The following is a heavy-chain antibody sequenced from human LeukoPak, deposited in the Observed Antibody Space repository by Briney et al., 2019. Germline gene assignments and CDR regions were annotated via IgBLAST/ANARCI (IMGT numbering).Heavy chain of an antibody. D-gene: IGHD3-16*02. CDR2: IIPIFGTA. CDR3: ARGPTFGRVIVYTPFDY. Sequence: SVKVSCKAPGGTFSSYAISWVRQAPGQGLEWMGGIIPIFGTANYAQKFQGRVTITADESTSTAYMELSSLRSEDTAVYYCARGPTFGRVIVYTPFDYWGQGTLVTVSS. V-gene: IGHV1-69*13. CDR1: GGTFSSYA. J-gene: IGHJ4*02.